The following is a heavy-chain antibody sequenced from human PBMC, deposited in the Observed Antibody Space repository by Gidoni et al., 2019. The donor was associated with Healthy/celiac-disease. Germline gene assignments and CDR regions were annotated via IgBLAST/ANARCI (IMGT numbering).Heavy chain of an antibody. CDR1: GLTFSGYA. J-gene: IGHJ4*02. V-gene: IGHV3-23*01. CDR3: AKDFFIAARYYFDY. CDR2: IIGSGGST. Sequence: EVQLLASGGGLVQPGGSLRLSCAASGLTFSGYAMSWVGQAPGKGLEWVSAIIGSGGSTYYADSVKGRFTISRDNSKNTLYLQMNSLRAEDTAVYYCAKDFFIAARYYFDYWGQGTLVTVSS. D-gene: IGHD6-6*01.